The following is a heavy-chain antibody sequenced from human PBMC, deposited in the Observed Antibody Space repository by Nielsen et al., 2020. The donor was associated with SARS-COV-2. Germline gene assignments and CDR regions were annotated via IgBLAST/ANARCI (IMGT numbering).Heavy chain of an antibody. D-gene: IGHD6-6*01. CDR3: ARDEQLVLNFDY. V-gene: IGHV1-2*02. Sequence: ASVKVSYKASGYTFTGYYMHWVRQAPGQGLEWMGWINPNSGGTNYAQKFQGRVTMTRDTSISTAYMELSRLRSDDTAVYYCARDEQLVLNFDYWGQGTLVTVSS. CDR2: INPNSGGT. CDR1: GYTFTGYY. J-gene: IGHJ4*02.